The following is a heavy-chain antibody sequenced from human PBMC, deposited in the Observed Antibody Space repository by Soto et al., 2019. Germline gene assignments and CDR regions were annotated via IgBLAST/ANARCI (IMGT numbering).Heavy chain of an antibody. CDR1: GGSISSSSYY. CDR3: ASPKIAFYNWFDT. V-gene: IGHV4-39*01. Sequence: SETLSLTCTVSGGSISSSSYYWGWIRQPPGKGLEWIGSIYYSGSTYYNPSLKSRVTISVDTSKNQFSLKLSSVTAADTAVYYCASPKIAFYNWFDTWGQGTLVTVSS. J-gene: IGHJ5*02. CDR2: IYYSGST. D-gene: IGHD3-3*02.